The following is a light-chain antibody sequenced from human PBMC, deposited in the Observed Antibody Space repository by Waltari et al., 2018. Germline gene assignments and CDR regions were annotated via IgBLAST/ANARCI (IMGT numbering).Light chain of an antibody. CDR1: SSDVGTYHF. Sequence: QSALTQPASVSGSPGQSITISCTGTSSDVGTYHFVPRYQKHPGKAPKLMIYEVIKRPSGVSNRFSGSKSGNTASLTISGLQDEDEADYYCCSYAGTDTVIIFGGGTKVTVL. CDR2: EVI. CDR3: CSYAGTDTVII. J-gene: IGLJ2*01. V-gene: IGLV2-23*02.